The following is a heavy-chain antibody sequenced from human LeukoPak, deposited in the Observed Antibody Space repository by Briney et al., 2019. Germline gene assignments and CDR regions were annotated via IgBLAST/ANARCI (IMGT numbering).Heavy chain of an antibody. CDR2: IVGSGRNT. CDR3: AKEGGYDGVDW. V-gene: IGHV3-23*01. J-gene: IGHJ4*02. Sequence: PGGSLRLSCAASGITFSIYTMSWVRQAPGKGLEWVSAIVGSGRNTYYADSVKGRFTISRDNSRSTLYLQMNSLRAEDTAVYHCAKEGGYDGVDWWGQGTLVTVSS. D-gene: IGHD5-12*01. CDR1: GITFSIYT.